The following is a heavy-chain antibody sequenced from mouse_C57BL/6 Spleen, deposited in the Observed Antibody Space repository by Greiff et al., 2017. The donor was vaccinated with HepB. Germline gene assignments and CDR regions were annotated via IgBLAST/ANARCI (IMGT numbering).Heavy chain of an antibody. CDR3: ARGEIYYYGSSYYWYFDV. Sequence: QVQLQQPGAELVMPGASVKLSCKASGYTFTSYWMHWVKQRPGQGLEWIGEIDPSDSYTNYNQKFKGKSTLTVDKSSSTAYMQLSSLTSEDSAVYYCARGEIYYYGSSYYWYFDVWGTGTTVTVSS. D-gene: IGHD1-1*01. CDR1: GYTFTSYW. V-gene: IGHV1-69*01. CDR2: IDPSDSYT. J-gene: IGHJ1*03.